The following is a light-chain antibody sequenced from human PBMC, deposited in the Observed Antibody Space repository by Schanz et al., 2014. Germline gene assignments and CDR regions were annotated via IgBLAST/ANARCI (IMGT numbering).Light chain of an antibody. CDR2: EGS. V-gene: IGLV2-14*02. J-gene: IGLJ1*01. CDR1: SGDVGTYNL. CDR3: SSPTSSSTYV. Sequence: QSVLTQPASVSGSPGQSIIISCTGTSGDVGTYNLVSWYQQHPGKAPKVMIYEGSKRPSGVSNRFSGSKSGNTASLTISGLQAEDEADYYCSSPTSSSTYVFGTGTKLTVL.